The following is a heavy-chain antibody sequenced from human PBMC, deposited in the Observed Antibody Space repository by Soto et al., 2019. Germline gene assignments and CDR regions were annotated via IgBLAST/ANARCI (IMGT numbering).Heavy chain of an antibody. CDR2: IKSKTDGGTT. Sequence: GGPLRLSCAASGFTFSNAWMSWVRQAPGKGLEWVGRIKSKTDGGTTDYAAPVKCRFTISRDDSKNTLYLQMNSLKTEDTAVYYCTTVPPRIAVAGHWGQGTLVTVSS. CDR1: GFTFSNAW. V-gene: IGHV3-15*01. CDR3: TTVPPRIAVAGH. J-gene: IGHJ4*02. D-gene: IGHD6-19*01.